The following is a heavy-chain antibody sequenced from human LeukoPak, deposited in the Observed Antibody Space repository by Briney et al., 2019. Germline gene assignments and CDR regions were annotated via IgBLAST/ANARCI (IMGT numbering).Heavy chain of an antibody. V-gene: IGHV4-34*01. CDR3: ARDPCSSINCPLRF. CDR1: GGSLSGSY. D-gene: IGHD2-2*01. Sequence: SETLSLTCAVSGGSLSGSYCTWVRQSPGGGLEWIGEIKHSGRTNYNPSLQSRVTISLDTTRSQFSLILRSVTAADTAVYYCARDPCSSINCPLRFWGQGTLVTVSS. CDR2: IKHSGRT. J-gene: IGHJ4*02.